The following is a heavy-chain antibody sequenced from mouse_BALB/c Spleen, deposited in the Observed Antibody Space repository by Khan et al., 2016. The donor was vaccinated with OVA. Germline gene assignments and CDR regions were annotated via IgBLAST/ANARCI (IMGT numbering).Heavy chain of an antibody. CDR1: GYTFSSYW. CDR2: IFPGSVST. CDR3: ARGGYGGCAY. D-gene: IGHD2-2*01. Sequence: QVQLKQSGGDLMKPGASVKISCKATGYTFSSYWIEWVKQRPGHGLEWIGQIFPGSVSTTYNEKFKGKATFTADTSSNTAYMHLSSLTSEDSAVYYCARGGYGGCAYWGQGTLVTVSA. V-gene: IGHV1-9*01. J-gene: IGHJ3*01.